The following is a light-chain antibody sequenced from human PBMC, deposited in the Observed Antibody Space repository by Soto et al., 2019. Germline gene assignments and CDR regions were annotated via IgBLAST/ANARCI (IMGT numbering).Light chain of an antibody. CDR2: AAS. J-gene: IGKJ4*01. CDR1: QDISKW. CDR3: QQADSIPLT. V-gene: IGKV1-12*01. Sequence: DIQMTQSPSFVSASVGDRVTITCRASQDISKWLAWYQQKPGRAPKILIFAASTLQRGVPSRFSGSGSGTDFTLTISSLQPEDSATYYCQQADSIPLTFGCGTKV.